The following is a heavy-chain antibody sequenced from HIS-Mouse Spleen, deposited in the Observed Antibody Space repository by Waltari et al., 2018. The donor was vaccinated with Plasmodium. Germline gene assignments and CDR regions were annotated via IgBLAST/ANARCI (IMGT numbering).Heavy chain of an antibody. CDR1: GFTFGSYW. CDR2: IKQDGSEK. CDR3: ASSWYWYFDL. D-gene: IGHD6-13*01. V-gene: IGHV3-7*01. J-gene: IGHJ2*01. Sequence: EVQLVESVGGLVQPGGSLRLSCAASGFTFGSYWMSWVRQAPGKGLEWVANIKQDGSEKYYVDSVKGRFTISRDNAKNSLYLQMNSLRAEDTAVYYCASSWYWYFDLWGRGTLVTVSS.